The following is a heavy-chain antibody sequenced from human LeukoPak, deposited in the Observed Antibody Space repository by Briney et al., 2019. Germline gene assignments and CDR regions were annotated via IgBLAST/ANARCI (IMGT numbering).Heavy chain of an antibody. CDR1: GFTFGTYW. CDR3: TRGGSGSYYNTYYNGLDA. Sequence: GGSLRLSCAASGFTFGTYWMHWVRQAPGEGLEWVANIKQDGSEEYYVDSVKGRFSISRDNTKNSLYLQMDSLRAEDTAVYFCTRGGSGSYYNTYYNGLDAWGQGTKVTVSS. D-gene: IGHD3-10*01. V-gene: IGHV3-7*01. J-gene: IGHJ6*02. CDR2: IKQDGSEE.